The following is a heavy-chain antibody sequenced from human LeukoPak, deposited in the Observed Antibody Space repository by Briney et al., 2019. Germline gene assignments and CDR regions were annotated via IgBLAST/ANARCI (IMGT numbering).Heavy chain of an antibody. CDR2: ISGGGGST. D-gene: IGHD1-26*01. Sequence: PGGSLRLSCAASGFTFSSYDMSWVRQAPGKGLEWVSAISGGGGSTYYADSVKGRFTISRDSSNNTLFLQMNSLRAEDTAVYFCAKGFGGNYYRWFDPWGQGTLVTVSS. CDR3: AKGFGGNYYRWFDP. V-gene: IGHV3-23*01. CDR1: GFTFSSYD. J-gene: IGHJ5*02.